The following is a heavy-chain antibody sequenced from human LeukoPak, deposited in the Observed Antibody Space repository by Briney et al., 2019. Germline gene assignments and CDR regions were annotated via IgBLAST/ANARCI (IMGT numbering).Heavy chain of an antibody. D-gene: IGHD5-18*01. V-gene: IGHV3-21*01. CDR3: ARDLRGYSYGCLDY. Sequence: GGSLRLSCVASGFTFSTPAMTWVRQAPGKGLEWVSSISSSSSYIYYADSVKGRFTISRDNAKNSLYLQMNSLRAEDTAVYYCARDLRGYSYGCLDYWGQGTLVTVSS. CDR1: GFTFSTPA. CDR2: ISSSSSYI. J-gene: IGHJ4*02.